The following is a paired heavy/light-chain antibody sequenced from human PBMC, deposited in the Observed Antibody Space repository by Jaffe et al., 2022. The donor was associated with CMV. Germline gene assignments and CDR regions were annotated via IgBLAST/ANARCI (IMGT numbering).Light chain of an antibody. CDR2: GNS. J-gene: IGLJ1*01. Sequence: QSVLTQPPSVSGAPGQRVTVSCTGSSSNIGAGYEVHWYQQLPGTAPKLLIYGNSNRPSGVPERFSGSRSGTSASLAITGLQAEDEADYYCQSFDSSLGGYVFGTGTKVTVL. V-gene: IGLV1-40*01. CDR1: SSNIGAGYE. CDR3: QSFDSSLGGYV.
Heavy chain of an antibody. D-gene: IGHD1-26*01. V-gene: IGHV1-2*02. CDR2: INPNSGVA. Sequence: QVQLVQSGAEVKKPGASVKVSCKASGYTFTDYFIHWVRQAPGQGLEWMTWINPNSGVANYAQKFQGRVTMTRDTSISTAYMELHNLRSDDTALYYCARGDPWELKDRQTYYYYGMDVWGQGTTVTVSS. CDR1: GYTFTDYF. CDR3: ARGDPWELKDRQTYYYYGMDV. J-gene: IGHJ6*02.